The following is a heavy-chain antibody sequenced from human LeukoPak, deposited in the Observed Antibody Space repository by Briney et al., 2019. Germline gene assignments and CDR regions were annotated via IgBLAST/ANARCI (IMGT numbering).Heavy chain of an antibody. CDR3: ARRKDSSGYFGRMGWFDP. CDR1: GGSFSGYY. Sequence: PSETLSLTCAVYGGSFSGYYWSWIRQPPGKGLEWIGEINHSGSTNYNPSLKSRVTISVDTSKNQFSLKLSSVTAADTAVYYCARRKDSSGYFGRMGWFDPWGQGILVTVSS. V-gene: IGHV4-34*01. D-gene: IGHD3-22*01. CDR2: INHSGST. J-gene: IGHJ5*02.